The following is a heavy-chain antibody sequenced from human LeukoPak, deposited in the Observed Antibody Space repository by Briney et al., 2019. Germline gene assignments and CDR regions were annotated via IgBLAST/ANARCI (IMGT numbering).Heavy chain of an antibody. D-gene: IGHD3-10*02. CDR3: ARDAYYYGRSYFDY. CDR1: GGTFSSYA. Sequence: PWASVKVSWKASGGTFSSYAISWVRQAPGQGLEWMGRIIPILGIANYAQKFQGRVTITADKSTSTAYMELSSLRSEDTAVYYCARDAYYYGRSYFDYWGQGTLVTVSS. J-gene: IGHJ4*02. CDR2: IIPILGIA. V-gene: IGHV1-69*04.